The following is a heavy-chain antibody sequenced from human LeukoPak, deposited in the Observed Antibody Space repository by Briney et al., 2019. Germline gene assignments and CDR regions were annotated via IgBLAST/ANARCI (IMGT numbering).Heavy chain of an antibody. V-gene: IGHV4-59*01. CDR3: AREQGTWWFDP. J-gene: IGHJ5*02. CDR2: VSYSGST. CDR1: GGSISGYY. Sequence: SETLSLTCTVSGGSISGYYWSWIRQPPGRALEWIGYVSYSGSTNYNPSLKSRVTISVDTSKTQFSLTLTSVTAADTAVYYCAREQGTWWFDPWGQGTLVTVSS. D-gene: IGHD3-10*01.